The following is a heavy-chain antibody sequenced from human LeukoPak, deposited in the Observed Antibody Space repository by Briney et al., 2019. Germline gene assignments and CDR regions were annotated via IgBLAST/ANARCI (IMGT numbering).Heavy chain of an antibody. CDR1: GFAFSIYD. J-gene: IGHJ4*02. CDR2: IGTAGDT. Sequence: PGGSLRLSCAASGFAFSIYDMHWVRQVTGKGLEWVSRIGTAGDTSYPGSVKGRFTISRDNAKNSLYLQMNSLRAEDTAVYYCARGSQQLPTPYWGQGTLVTVSS. V-gene: IGHV3-13*01. D-gene: IGHD6-13*01. CDR3: ARGSQQLPTPY.